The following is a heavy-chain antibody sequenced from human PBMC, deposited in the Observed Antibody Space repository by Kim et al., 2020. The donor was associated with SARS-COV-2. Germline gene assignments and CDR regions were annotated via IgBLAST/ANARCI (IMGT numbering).Heavy chain of an antibody. D-gene: IGHD6-13*01. CDR3: TKGMASSSWVISY. V-gene: IGHV3-33*03. J-gene: IGHJ4*02. Sequence: GGSLRLSCATSGFTFRSYGLPWVRQAPGKGLEWVAVIWNDGTATYYAESVKGRFTISRDNSKNTLYLQMDSLRVEDTAVYYCTKGMASSSWVISYWHQGT. CDR1: GFTFRSYG. CDR2: IWNDGTAT.